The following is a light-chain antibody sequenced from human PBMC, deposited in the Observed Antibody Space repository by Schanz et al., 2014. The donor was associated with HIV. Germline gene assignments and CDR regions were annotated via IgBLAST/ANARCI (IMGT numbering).Light chain of an antibody. CDR1: SGSIASNF. CDR2: EDN. CDR3: QSYDASNQV. J-gene: IGLJ3*02. Sequence: NFMLTQPHSVSESPGKTVTISCTRSSGSIASNFAQWYQHRPGSAPTTVIYEDNQRPSGVPDRFSGSIDSSSNSASLTISGLRSEDEADYYCQSYDASNQVFGGGTKLTVL. V-gene: IGLV6-57*04.